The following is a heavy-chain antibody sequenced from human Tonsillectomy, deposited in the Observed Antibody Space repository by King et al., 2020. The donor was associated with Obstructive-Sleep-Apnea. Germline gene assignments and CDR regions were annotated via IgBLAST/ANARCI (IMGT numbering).Heavy chain of an antibody. CDR3: ARGTNFDNMVRGVISWFDP. V-gene: IGHV3-21*01. J-gene: IGHJ5*02. Sequence: EVQLVESGGGLVKPGGSLRLSCAASGFTFSSYSMNWVRQAPGKGLEWVSSISSSSSYIYYADSVKGRFTISRDNAKNSLYLQMNSLRAEDTAVYYCARGTNFDNMVRGVISWFDPWGQGTLVTVSS. CDR2: ISSSSSYI. CDR1: GFTFSSYS. D-gene: IGHD3-10*01.